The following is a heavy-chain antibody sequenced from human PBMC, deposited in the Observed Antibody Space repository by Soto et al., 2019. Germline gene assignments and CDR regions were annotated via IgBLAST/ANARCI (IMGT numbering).Heavy chain of an antibody. Sequence: EVQLVESGGGLVQPGGSLRLSCVASGFRISDYWMSWVRQVPGKGSEWVSRIKNDGSVTSYADSVKGRFSISRDNARNTLYRQMNSLRVEDTAVYHGARSDWFDPWGQGTLVTVSS. CDR3: ARSDWFDP. CDR2: IKNDGSVT. V-gene: IGHV3-74*01. J-gene: IGHJ5*02. CDR1: GFRISDYW.